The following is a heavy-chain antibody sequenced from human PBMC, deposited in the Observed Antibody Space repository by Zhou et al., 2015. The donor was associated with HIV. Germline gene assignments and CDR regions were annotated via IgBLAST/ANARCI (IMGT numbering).Heavy chain of an antibody. D-gene: IGHD2-8*02. CDR1: GGTFVSYA. CDR2: IIPMFDIE. CDR3: ARTGGNYDFAFDV. V-gene: IGHV1-69*14. J-gene: IGHJ3*01. Sequence: QVQPVQSGAEVKKPGSSVKVSCKASGGTFVSYAINWVRQAPGQGPEWMGGIIPMFDIENHAQKFRGRLTLTADKSTGAAYMELSSLRSEDAAVYYCARTGGNYDFAFDVWGQGTRVIVSS.